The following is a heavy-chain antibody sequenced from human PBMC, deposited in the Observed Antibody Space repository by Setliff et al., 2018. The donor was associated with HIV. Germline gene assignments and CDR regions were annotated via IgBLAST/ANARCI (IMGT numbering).Heavy chain of an antibody. CDR3: ARDTTSHFDY. V-gene: IGHV4-59*01. D-gene: IGHD1-1*01. Sequence: SETLSLTCTVSNYSIMNYYWSWIRQPPGKELEWIGYTYFSGSTKYNPSLKSRATISIDTPKNQFSLRLRSVTAADTDVYYCARDTTSHFDYWGQGILVTVS. CDR2: TYFSGST. J-gene: IGHJ4*02. CDR1: NYSIMNYY.